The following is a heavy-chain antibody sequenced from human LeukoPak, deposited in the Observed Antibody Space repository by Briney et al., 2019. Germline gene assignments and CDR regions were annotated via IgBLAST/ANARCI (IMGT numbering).Heavy chain of an antibody. Sequence: ASVKVSCKASGYTFTSYGISWVRQAPGQGLEWMGWISAYNGNTNYAQKLQGRVTMTTDTSTSTAYMELRSLRSDDTAVSYCARESNSMVRGVIGYWGQGTLVTVS. CDR1: GYTFTSYG. CDR3: ARESNSMVRGVIGY. J-gene: IGHJ4*02. D-gene: IGHD3-10*01. V-gene: IGHV1-18*01. CDR2: ISAYNGNT.